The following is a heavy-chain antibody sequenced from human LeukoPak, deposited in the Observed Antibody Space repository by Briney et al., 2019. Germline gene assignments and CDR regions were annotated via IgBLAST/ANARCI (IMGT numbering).Heavy chain of an antibody. J-gene: IGHJ4*02. CDR2: ISIISSYI. D-gene: IGHD6-19*01. V-gene: IGHV3-21*04. Sequence: GWSLRLSCAASGFTFRSYNMNWVRQAPGKGLEWVSSISIISSYIYYADSVKGRFTISRDSAKNSLYLQMNSLRAEDTAVYYCAREFSVAGTSEYYFDYWGQGTLVTVSS. CDR3: AREFSVAGTSEYYFDY. CDR1: GFTFRSYN.